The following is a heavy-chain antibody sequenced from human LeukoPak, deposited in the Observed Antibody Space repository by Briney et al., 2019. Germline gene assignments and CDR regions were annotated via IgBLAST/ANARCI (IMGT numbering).Heavy chain of an antibody. D-gene: IGHD2-8*01. CDR1: GYNFISYH. CDR3: AREDVVLVDAVRYYYYGMDA. V-gene: IGHV1-46*01. CDR2: INPSGGST. Sequence: ASVKVSCKASGYNFISYHMHWVRQAPGQGLEWMGIINPSGGSTSYAQKFQDRVTMTRDTSTSTVYMELSSLKSEDTAVYYCAREDVVLVDAVRYYYYGMDAWGQGTTVTVSS. J-gene: IGHJ6*02.